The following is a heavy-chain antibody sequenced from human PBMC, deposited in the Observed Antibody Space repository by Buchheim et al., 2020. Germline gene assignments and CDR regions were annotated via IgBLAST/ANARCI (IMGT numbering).Heavy chain of an antibody. D-gene: IGHD3-22*01. V-gene: IGHV3-7*01. CDR1: GFTFSSFW. Sequence: EVQLVESGGGLVQPGGSLRLSCAVSGFTFSSFWMSWVRQAPGKGLEWVANIKQDGSEKYYVDSVKGRFTISRDNAENSLYLQMNSLRAEDTAVYYCARDRAYYYDSSGYLDYWGQGTL. CDR2: IKQDGSEK. J-gene: IGHJ4*02. CDR3: ARDRAYYYDSSGYLDY.